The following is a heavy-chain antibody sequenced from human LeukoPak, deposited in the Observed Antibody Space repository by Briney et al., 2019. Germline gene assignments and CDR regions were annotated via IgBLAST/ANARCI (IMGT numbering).Heavy chain of an antibody. V-gene: IGHV3-15*01. CDR1: GFTFSNAW. Sequence: GGSLRLSCAASGFTFSNAWMSWVRQAPGKGLEWVGRIKSKTDGGTTDYAAPVKGRFTISRDDSKNTLYLQMNSLKTEDTAVYYCTTGPAPPYDFASRRWVDYWGQGTLVTVSS. CDR3: TTGPAPPYDFASRRWVDY. D-gene: IGHD3-3*01. CDR2: IKSKTDGGTT. J-gene: IGHJ4*02.